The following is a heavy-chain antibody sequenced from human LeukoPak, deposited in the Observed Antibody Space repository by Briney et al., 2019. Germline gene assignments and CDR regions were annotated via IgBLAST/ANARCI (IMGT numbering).Heavy chain of an antibody. CDR3: ACEIAAAGSYYFDY. CDR1: GFTFSSYA. D-gene: IGHD6-13*01. Sequence: PGGSLRLSCAASGFTFSSYAMSWVRQAPGKGLEWVSAISGSGGSTYYADSVKGRFTISRDNSKNTLYLQMNSLRAEDTAAYYCACEIAAAGSYYFDYWGQGTLVTVSS. CDR2: ISGSGGST. J-gene: IGHJ4*02. V-gene: IGHV3-23*01.